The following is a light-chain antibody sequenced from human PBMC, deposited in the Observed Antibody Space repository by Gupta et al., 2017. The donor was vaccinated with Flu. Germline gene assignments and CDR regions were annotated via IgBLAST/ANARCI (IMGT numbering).Light chain of an antibody. CDR2: AAS. Sequence: EIVLTQSPGTLSLSPGERATLSGRASQSVSSNLLAWYQQKAGLAPRLLIYAASSRATGIPDRFGGSGAGTDFTLTISRLEPEDFAVYYCQQYSISWTFGQGTKVEIK. V-gene: IGKV3-20*01. J-gene: IGKJ1*01. CDR3: QQYSISWT. CDR1: QSVSSNL.